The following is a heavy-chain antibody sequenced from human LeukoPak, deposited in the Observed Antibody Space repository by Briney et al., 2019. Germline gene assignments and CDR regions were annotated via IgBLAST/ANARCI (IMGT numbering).Heavy chain of an antibody. CDR3: ARITQGAAAYLDY. V-gene: IGHV4-59*01. CDR1: VRSISSYY. CDR2: IYYSGGT. D-gene: IGHD6-13*01. Sequence: SETLPLTCDVSVRSISSYYRRWVRQPTGRAREWNRYIYYSGGTNYNPSLKSRVTISVDTSKNQFSLKLSSVTAADTAVYYCARITQGAAAYLDYWSQETLVTFSS. J-gene: IGHJ4*01.